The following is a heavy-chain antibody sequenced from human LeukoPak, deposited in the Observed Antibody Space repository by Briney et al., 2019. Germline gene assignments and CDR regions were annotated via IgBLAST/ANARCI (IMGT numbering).Heavy chain of an antibody. Sequence: GGSLRLSCAASGFTFSSYWMSWVHQAPGKGLEWVANTKQDGSEKYYVDSVKGRFTISRDNAKNSLYLQMNSLRAEDTAVYYCAKDHESDGYPCLDHWGLGTLVTVSS. CDR2: TKQDGSEK. CDR3: AKDHESDGYPCLDH. CDR1: GFTFSSYW. J-gene: IGHJ4*02. D-gene: IGHD3-22*01. V-gene: IGHV3-7*03.